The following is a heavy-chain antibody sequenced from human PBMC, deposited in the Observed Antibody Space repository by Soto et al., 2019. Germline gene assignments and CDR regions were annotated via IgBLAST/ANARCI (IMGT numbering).Heavy chain of an antibody. CDR3: ARVFRDDFWSGYYNPQYYYYYYMDV. V-gene: IGHV3-33*01. J-gene: IGHJ6*03. CDR2: IWYDGSNK. Sequence: RLSCAASGFTFSSYGMHWVRQAPGKGLEWVAVIWYDGSNKYYADSVKGRFTITRDNSKNKLYLQMNSLRAEDTAVYYCARVFRDDFWSGYYNPQYYYYYYMDVWGKGTTVTVSS. CDR1: GFTFSSYG. D-gene: IGHD3-3*01.